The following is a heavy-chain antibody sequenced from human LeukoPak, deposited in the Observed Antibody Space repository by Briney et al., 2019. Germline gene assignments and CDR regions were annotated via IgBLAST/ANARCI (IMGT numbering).Heavy chain of an antibody. CDR3: ERDNTRRGVMPTAFDY. CDR1: GYTFTSYC. V-gene: IGHV1-18*01. J-gene: IGHJ4*02. D-gene: IGHD3-16*01. Sequence: ASVKVSCKASGYTFTSYCISWVRQAPGQGLEWVGCISAYNDNTNYAQTVQGRVTMTTDTSTSTAYMELRSLRSDDAAVYHCERDNTRRGVMPTAFDYWGQGTLVSVSS. CDR2: ISAYNDNT.